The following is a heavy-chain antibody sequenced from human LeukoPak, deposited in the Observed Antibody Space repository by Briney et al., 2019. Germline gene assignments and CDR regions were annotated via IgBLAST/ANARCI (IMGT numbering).Heavy chain of an antibody. CDR1: GGSISSYY. J-gene: IGHJ6*03. V-gene: IGHV4-59*01. CDR2: IYYSGST. Sequence: SETLSLTCTVSGGSISSYYWSWIRQPPGKGLEWIGYIYYSGSTNYNPSLKSRVTISVDTSKNQFSLKLSSVTAADTAVYYCARARGYSGYERTYGGYYYMDVWGKGTTVTVSS. CDR3: ARARGYSGYERTYGGYYYMDV. D-gene: IGHD5-12*01.